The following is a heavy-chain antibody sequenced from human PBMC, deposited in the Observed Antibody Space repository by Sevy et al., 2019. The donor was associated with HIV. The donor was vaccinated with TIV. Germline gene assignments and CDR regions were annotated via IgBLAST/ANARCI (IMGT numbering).Heavy chain of an antibody. V-gene: IGHV4-34*01. CDR1: GGSFSGYY. J-gene: IGHJ4*02. Sequence: SETLSLTCAVYGGSFSGYYWSWIRQPPGKGLEWIGEINHSGSTNYNPSLKSRVTISVDTSKNQFSLKLSSVTAADTVVYYCARYRVAGNFDYWGQGTLVTVSS. D-gene: IGHD6-19*01. CDR2: INHSGST. CDR3: ARYRVAGNFDY.